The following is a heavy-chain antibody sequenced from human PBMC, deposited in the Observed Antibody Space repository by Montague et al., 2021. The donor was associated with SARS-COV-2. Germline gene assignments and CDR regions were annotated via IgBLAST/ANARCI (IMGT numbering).Heavy chain of an antibody. CDR1: GGSISTSHW. Sequence: SETLSLTCAVSGGSISTSHWWSWVRQPPGKGLEWIGGIDERGSTNYSPSLKSRVTMSIGKSANQFSLKLASLTAADTAIYFCARDVRTSTWSIRGYGGNYYFDSWGQGTLVAVSS. CDR3: ARDVRTSTWSIRGYGGNYYFDS. J-gene: IGHJ4*02. CDR2: IDERGST. D-gene: IGHD4-23*01. V-gene: IGHV4-4*02.